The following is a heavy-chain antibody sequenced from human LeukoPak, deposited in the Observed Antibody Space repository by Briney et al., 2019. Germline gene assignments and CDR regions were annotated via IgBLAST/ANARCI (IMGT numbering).Heavy chain of an antibody. CDR2: INHSGST. V-gene: IGHV4-34*01. D-gene: IGHD6-13*01. J-gene: IGHJ5*02. Sequence: TSETLSLTCAVYGGSFSGYYWSWIRQPPGKGLEWIGEINHSGSTNYNPSLKSRVTISVDTSKNQFSLKLSSVTAADTAVYYCARQIYGQQLDGFDPWGQGTLVTVSS. CDR1: GGSFSGYY. CDR3: ARQIYGQQLDGFDP.